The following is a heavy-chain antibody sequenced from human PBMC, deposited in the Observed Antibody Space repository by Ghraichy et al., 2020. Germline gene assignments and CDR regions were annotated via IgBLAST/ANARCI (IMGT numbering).Heavy chain of an antibody. Sequence: GGSLRLSCTASGFIFSDAWMTWVRQAPGKGLEWVGRVKSRSDGGATDYAAPVKGRFTISRDDSKNTVYLQMNSLKTEDTALYYCSTRLIQDIVVGNDWWGFDPWGQGTLVTVSS. CDR3: STRLIQDIVVGNDWWGFDP. D-gene: IGHD5-12*01. J-gene: IGHJ5*01. V-gene: IGHV3-15*01. CDR1: GFIFSDAW. CDR2: VKSRSDGGAT.